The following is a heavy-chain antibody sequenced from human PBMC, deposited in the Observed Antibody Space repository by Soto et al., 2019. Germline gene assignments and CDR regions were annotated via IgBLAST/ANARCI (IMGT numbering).Heavy chain of an antibody. J-gene: IGHJ4*02. D-gene: IGHD1-7*01. V-gene: IGHV3-30*18. Sequence: GGSLRLCCQASGFNFDNYGMHWVRQAPGKGLEWVAVITYDGSNKYYADSVKGRFTISRDNSKNTLSLHLNTLKPEDTAVYHCAKDRVSGTFYTPLGFWGQGTLVTVSS. CDR1: GFNFDNYG. CDR3: AKDRVSGTFYTPLGF. CDR2: ITYDGSNK.